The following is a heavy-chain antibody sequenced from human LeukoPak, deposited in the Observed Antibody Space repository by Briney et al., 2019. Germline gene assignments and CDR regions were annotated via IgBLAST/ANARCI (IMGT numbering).Heavy chain of an antibody. D-gene: IGHD2-21*01. J-gene: IGHJ3*02. V-gene: IGHV3-33*01. Sequence: GGSLRLSCAASGFIFSSYGMHWVRQAPGKGLEWVTVIWHDGNNKYYADSVKGRFTISRDNSKNTLYLQMNSLRAEDTAVYYCARDKSSTYSAFDIWGQGTMVSVSS. CDR2: IWHDGNNK. CDR3: ARDKSSTYSAFDI. CDR1: GFIFSSYG.